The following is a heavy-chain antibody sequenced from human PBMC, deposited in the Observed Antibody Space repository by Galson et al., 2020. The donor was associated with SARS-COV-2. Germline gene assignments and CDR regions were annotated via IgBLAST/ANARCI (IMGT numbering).Heavy chain of an antibody. J-gene: IGHJ4*02. Sequence: GGSLRLSCAASGFTFSSYWMHWVRQAPGKGLVWVSRINDDGSSTIYADSVQGRFTIFRDNAKNTLYLQLNSLRAEDTAVYYCARGGFGDLGDGLWGQGTLVTVSS. CDR3: ARGGFGDLGDGL. CDR2: INDDGSST. D-gene: IGHD3-10*01. CDR1: GFTFSSYW. V-gene: IGHV3-74*01.